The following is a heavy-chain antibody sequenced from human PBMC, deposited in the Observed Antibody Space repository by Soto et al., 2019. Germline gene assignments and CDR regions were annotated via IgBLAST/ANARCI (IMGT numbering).Heavy chain of an antibody. CDR2: INPSGGST. CDR1: GYTFTSYY. V-gene: IGHV1-46*01. D-gene: IGHD2-15*01. Sequence: ASVKVSCKASGYTFTSYYMHWVLQAPGQGLEWMGIINPSGGSTSYAQKFQGRVTMTRDTSTSTVYMELSSLRSEDTAVYYCARGVAGTRILYWADYYYGMDVWGQGTTVTVSS. CDR3: ARGVAGTRILYWADYYYGMDV. J-gene: IGHJ6*02.